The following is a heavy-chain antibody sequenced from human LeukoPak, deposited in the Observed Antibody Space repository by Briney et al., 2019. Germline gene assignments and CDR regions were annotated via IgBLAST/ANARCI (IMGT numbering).Heavy chain of an antibody. J-gene: IGHJ4*02. Sequence: SGPTLVNPTQTLTLTCTFSGFSLSTSGICVNWIRQPPGKALEWLVRIDWDDDKYYSTSLKTRLTISKDTSKNQVVLTMTNMDPVDTATYYCAHRPNRYRNGWDTGYFDYWGQGAPVTVSS. CDR1: GFSLSTSGIC. CDR3: AHRPNRYRNGWDTGYFDY. V-gene: IGHV2-70*12. D-gene: IGHD6-25*01. CDR2: IDWDDDK.